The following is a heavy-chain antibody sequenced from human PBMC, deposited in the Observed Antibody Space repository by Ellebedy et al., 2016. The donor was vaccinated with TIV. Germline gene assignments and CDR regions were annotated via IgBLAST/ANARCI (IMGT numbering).Heavy chain of an antibody. Sequence: GESLKISCAASGFTFSSYAMSWVRQAPGKGLEWVSTISSTGSRTYYADSVEGRFLISRDNSKKTLYLQMNSLRAEDTAVYYCAKGRGGGSDTSAPRYYFDYWGLGTLVTVSS. CDR2: ISSTGSRT. D-gene: IGHD3-22*01. J-gene: IGHJ4*02. V-gene: IGHV3-23*01. CDR1: GFTFSSYA. CDR3: AKGRGGGSDTSAPRYYFDY.